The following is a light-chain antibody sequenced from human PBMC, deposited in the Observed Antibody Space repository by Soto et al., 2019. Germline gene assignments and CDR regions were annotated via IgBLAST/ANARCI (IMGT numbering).Light chain of an antibody. Sequence: QSVLTQPPSASGTPGQRVTISCSGSSSNIGSNSVYWYQQLPGTAPKLLIYRDNQRPSGVPDRFSGSKSGTSASLAISGLRSEDEADYYCAAWDDSLSVVFGGGTKVTVL. V-gene: IGLV1-47*01. CDR3: AAWDDSLSVV. CDR1: SSNIGSNS. J-gene: IGLJ2*01. CDR2: RDN.